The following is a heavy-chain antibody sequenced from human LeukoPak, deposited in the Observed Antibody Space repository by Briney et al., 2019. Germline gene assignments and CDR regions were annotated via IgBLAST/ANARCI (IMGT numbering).Heavy chain of an antibody. Sequence: GGSLRLSCAASGFTFSSYSMNWVRQAPGKGLEWVSSISSSSSYIYYADSVKGRFTMSRDNAKNSLYLQLNSLRAEDTAVYYCARDACSGGSCTADPLFDYWGQGTLVTVSS. D-gene: IGHD2-15*01. CDR2: ISSSSSYI. CDR1: GFTFSSYS. CDR3: ARDACSGGSCTADPLFDY. J-gene: IGHJ4*02. V-gene: IGHV3-21*01.